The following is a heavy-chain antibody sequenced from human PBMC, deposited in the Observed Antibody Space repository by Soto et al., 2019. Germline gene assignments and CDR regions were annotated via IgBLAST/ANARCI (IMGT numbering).Heavy chain of an antibody. V-gene: IGHV4-34*01. J-gene: IGHJ5*02. D-gene: IGHD3-3*01. CDR2: INHTGGT. CDR3: ATRITVFGLLIPPFDP. Sequence: PSDTLSLTCAFYCGSVNGYYWNCILQPPGKGLEWIGEINHTGGTHYNPSLKSRVTMSVDTSKNQFSLRLSSVTAADTAIYYCATRITVFGLLIPPFDPWGQGTQVTVSS. CDR1: CGSVNGYY.